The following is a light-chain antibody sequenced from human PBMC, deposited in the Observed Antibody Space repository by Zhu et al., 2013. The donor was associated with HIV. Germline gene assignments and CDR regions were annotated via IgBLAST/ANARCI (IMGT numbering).Light chain of an antibody. V-gene: IGKV1-5*01. J-gene: IGKJ4*01. CDR1: QTISSW. Sequence: DIQMTQSPSTLSASVGDRVTITCRASQTISSWLAWYQQTPGKAPNVLIYSASSLISGVPSRFSGSGSGTEFILSISGLQPDDSATYFCQQYDSYPLTFGGGT. CDR2: SAS. CDR3: QQYDSYPLT.